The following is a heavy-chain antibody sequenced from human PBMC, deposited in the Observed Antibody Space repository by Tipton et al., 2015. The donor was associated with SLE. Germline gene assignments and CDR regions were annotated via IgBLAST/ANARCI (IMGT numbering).Heavy chain of an antibody. CDR1: GFTFGDYA. CDR3: SRVGRGMTGAGPLGYYGMDV. Sequence: SLRLSCTSSGFTFGDYAMSWFRQAPGKGLEWVGFIRSKVYGGTTEYAASVKGRFTISRDDSKSIAYLQMNSLKTEATAVYYCSRVGRGMTGAGPLGYYGMDVWGQGTTVTCSS. CDR2: IRSKVYGGTT. J-gene: IGHJ6*02. V-gene: IGHV3-49*03. D-gene: IGHD6-19*01.